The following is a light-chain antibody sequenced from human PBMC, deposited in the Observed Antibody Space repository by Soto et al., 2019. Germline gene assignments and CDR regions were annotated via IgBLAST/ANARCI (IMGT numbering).Light chain of an antibody. CDR1: QSVSSSY. CDR3: QQYGSSPIT. J-gene: IGKJ5*01. Sequence: EMVLPQSPATLALSPGERATLSCGASQSVSSSYLAWYQQKPGLAPRLLIYDASSRSTGIPDRFSGSGSGTDFTLTISRLEPEDFGVYYCQQYGSSPITFGQGTRLEIK. V-gene: IGKV3D-20*01. CDR2: DAS.